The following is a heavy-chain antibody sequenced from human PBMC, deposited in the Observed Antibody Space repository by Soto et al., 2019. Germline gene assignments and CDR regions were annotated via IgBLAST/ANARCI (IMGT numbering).Heavy chain of an antibody. CDR2: ISGSGGST. CDR1: GFTFSSYA. V-gene: IGHV3-23*01. D-gene: IGHD6-6*01. CDR3: AKKSMRGSSSSDFDY. Sequence: GGSLRLSCAASGFTFSSYAMSWVRQAPGNGLEWVSAISGSGGSTYYADCVKGRFTISRDNSKNTLYLQMNSLRAEDTAVYYCAKKSMRGSSSSDFDYWGQGTLVTVSS. J-gene: IGHJ4*02.